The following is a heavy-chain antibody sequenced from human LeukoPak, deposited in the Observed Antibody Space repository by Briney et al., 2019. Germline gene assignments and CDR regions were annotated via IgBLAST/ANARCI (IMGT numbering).Heavy chain of an antibody. J-gene: IGHJ4*02. V-gene: IGHV3-9*01. CDR3: AKDKLSSGSYWFDY. CDR2: ISWNRGSI. CDR1: GFTFDDYA. Sequence: GGSLRLSCAASGFTFDDYAMHWVRQAPGKGLEWVSGISWNRGSIVYADSVKGRFTISRDNAKNSLYLQMNSLRAEDTALYYCAKDKLSSGSYWFDYWGQRTLVTVSS. D-gene: IGHD1-26*01.